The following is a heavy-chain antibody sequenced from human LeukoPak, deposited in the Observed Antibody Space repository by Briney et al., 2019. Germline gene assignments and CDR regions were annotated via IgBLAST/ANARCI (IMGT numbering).Heavy chain of an antibody. D-gene: IGHD6-13*01. CDR2: ISSSSSYI. CDR3: ARDGGSSGWYWGTYFDY. V-gene: IGHV3-21*01. J-gene: IGHJ4*02. CDR1: GFTFSSYE. Sequence: SGGSLRLSCAASGFTFSSYEMNWVRQAPGKGLEWVSSISSSSSYIYYADSVKGRFTISRDNAKNSLYLQMNSLRAEDTAVYYCARDGGSSGWYWGTYFDYWGQGTLVTVSS.